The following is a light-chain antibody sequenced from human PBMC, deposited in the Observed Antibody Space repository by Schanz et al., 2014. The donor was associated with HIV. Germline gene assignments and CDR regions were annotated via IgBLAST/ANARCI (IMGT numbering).Light chain of an antibody. J-gene: IGLJ2*01. Sequence: QSALTQPPSASGSPGQSVTLSCTGTSSDVGDYNYVSWYQQHPGKAPKLMIYDVSNRPSGVSNRFSGSKSGNTASLTVSGLQAEDEADYYCSSYAGINNFVIFGGGTKLTVL. CDR3: SSYAGINNFVI. CDR1: SSDVGDYNY. V-gene: IGLV2-8*01. CDR2: DVS.